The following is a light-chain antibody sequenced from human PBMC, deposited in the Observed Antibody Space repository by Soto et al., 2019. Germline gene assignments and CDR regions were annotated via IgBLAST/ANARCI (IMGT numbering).Light chain of an antibody. CDR2: EVS. V-gene: IGLV2-14*01. CDR1: SSDVGAYNY. J-gene: IGLJ3*02. Sequence: QSALTQPASVSGSPGQSITISCTGTSSDVGAYNYVSWYQQHPGKAPKLMISEVSKRPSGVSNRFSGSKSGNTASLTISGLQAEDEADYYCCSYAGTYNFWVFGGGTKLTVL. CDR3: CSYAGTYNFWV.